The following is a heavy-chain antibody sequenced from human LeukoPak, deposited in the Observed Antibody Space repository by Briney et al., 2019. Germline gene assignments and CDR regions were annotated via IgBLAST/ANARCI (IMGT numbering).Heavy chain of an antibody. V-gene: IGHV3-23*01. D-gene: IGHD3-9*01. Sequence: GGSLRLSCAASGFTFSSYAMSWVRQAPGKGLEWVSAISGSGGSTYYADSVKGRFTISRDNSKNTLYLQMNSLRAEDTAVFFFKQKTAYDILTGYWADYFDYWGQGTLVTVSS. CDR1: GFTFSSYA. CDR2: ISGSGGST. CDR3: KQKTAYDILTGYWADYFDY. J-gene: IGHJ4*02.